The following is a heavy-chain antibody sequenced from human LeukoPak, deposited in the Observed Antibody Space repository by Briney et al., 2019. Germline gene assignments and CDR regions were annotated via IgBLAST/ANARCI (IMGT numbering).Heavy chain of an antibody. D-gene: IGHD6-19*01. J-gene: IGHJ6*04. CDR3: ASAPVAVAGYYYYYGMDV. V-gene: IGHV3-11*06. CDR2: ISSSSSYT. Sequence: GGSLRLSCAASGFTFSDYYMSWIRQAPGKGLEWVSYISSSSSYTNYADSVKGRFTISRDNAKNSLYLQMNSLRADDTAVYYCASAPVAVAGYYYYYGMDVWGKGTTVTVSS. CDR1: GFTFSDYY.